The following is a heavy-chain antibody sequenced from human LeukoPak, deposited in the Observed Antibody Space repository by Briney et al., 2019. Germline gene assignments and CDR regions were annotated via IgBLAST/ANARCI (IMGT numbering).Heavy chain of an antibody. CDR3: ARTFYDISLAFDI. J-gene: IGHJ3*02. CDR1: GYTFTGYY. CDR2: INPNSGGT. V-gene: IGHV1-2*02. Sequence: ASVKVSCXASGYTFTGYYIHWVRQAPRQGLEWMVWINPNSGGTNYAQNFQGRVTMTRDTSISTAYMELSRLRSDDTAVYYCARTFYDISLAFDIWGQGTMVTVSS. D-gene: IGHD3-22*01.